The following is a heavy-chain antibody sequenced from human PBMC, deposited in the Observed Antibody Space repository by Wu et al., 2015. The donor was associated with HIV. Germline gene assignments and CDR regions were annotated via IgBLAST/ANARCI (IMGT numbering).Heavy chain of an antibody. J-gene: IGHJ4*02. CDR2: MNPKSGNT. CDR3: AREDSGSYTIFDY. D-gene: IGHD1-26*01. Sequence: QVRLVQSAAEVKKPGASVKVSCRASGYSFGNHDINWVRQASGQGLEWMGWMNPKSGNTGYAQKFQGRVSFSRNTSTNTAYMEVRSLTSDDTAVYYCAREDSGSYTIFDYWGQGTLVTVSS. CDR1: GYSFGNHD. V-gene: IGHV1-8*02.